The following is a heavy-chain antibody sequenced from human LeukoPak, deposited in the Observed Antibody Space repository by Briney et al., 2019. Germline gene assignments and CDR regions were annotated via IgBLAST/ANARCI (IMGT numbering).Heavy chain of an antibody. J-gene: IGHJ4*02. CDR1: GFTFSSYS. CDR2: ISSSSSYI. CDR3: ARVIAVAGPDY. V-gene: IGHV3-21*01. Sequence: PWGSLRLSRAASGFTFSSYSMNWVRQAPGKGLEWVSSISSSSSYIYYADSVKGRFTISRDNAKNSLYLQINSLRAEDTAVYYCARVIAVAGPDYWGQGTLVTVSS. D-gene: IGHD6-19*01.